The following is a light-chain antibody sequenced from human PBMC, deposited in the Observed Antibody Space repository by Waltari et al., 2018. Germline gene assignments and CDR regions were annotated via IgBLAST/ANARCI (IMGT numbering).Light chain of an antibody. CDR2: VVS. J-gene: IGKJ4*01. V-gene: IGKV1-39*01. Sequence: DIQMTQSPSSLSASVGDRVTITCRASQTINKYLNWYQQKPGKAPKVLISVVSYLPTGVPSRFSGSGSGTDFTLTISSLQPEDFATYYCQQSDSLPLTFGGGTKVEIK. CDR3: QQSDSLPLT. CDR1: QTINKY.